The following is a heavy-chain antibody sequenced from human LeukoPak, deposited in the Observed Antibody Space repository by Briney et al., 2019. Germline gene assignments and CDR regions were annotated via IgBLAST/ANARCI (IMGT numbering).Heavy chain of an antibody. CDR2: IYYSGST. CDR3: ARYWGVQLWAHCYFDL. D-gene: IGHD5-18*01. V-gene: IGHV4-59*07. J-gene: IGHJ2*01. CDR1: GGSLNSYY. Sequence: SSVTLSLTCTVYGGSLNSYYWSWFRQSPGKGPEWIGYIYYSGSTKYNPSLRSRVTISVDRSKNQFSLKLNSVTAADTAVYYCARYWGVQLWAHCYFDLWGRGSLVTVSS.